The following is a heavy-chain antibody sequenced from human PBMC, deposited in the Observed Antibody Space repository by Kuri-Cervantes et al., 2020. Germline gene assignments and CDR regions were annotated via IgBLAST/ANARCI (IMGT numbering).Heavy chain of an antibody. V-gene: IGHV3-11*01. D-gene: IGHD5-18*01. J-gene: IGHJ4*02. CDR3: ARESGYSYRD. CDR1: GVSFSDYY. CDR2: ISSSGNRM. Sequence: GESLKISCAASGVSFSDYYMNWIRQAPGKGLEWVSYISSSGNRMNYADSVKGRFVISRDNAKNSLFLQMNSLRPEDTAVYYCARESGYSYRDWGQGTLVTVSS.